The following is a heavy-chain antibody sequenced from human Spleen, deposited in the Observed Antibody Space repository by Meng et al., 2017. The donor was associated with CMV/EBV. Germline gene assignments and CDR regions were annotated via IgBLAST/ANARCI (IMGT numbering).Heavy chain of an antibody. Sequence: GESLKISCAASGFIVRSNYMSWVRQAPGKGLEWVSVIYSGDNTYYADSVKGRFTISRDNSKNTLYLQMNSLRAEDTAVYYCATNPHTSGWYAYWGPGTVVTVSS. CDR1: GFIVRSNY. D-gene: IGHD6-19*01. V-gene: IGHV3-53*01. J-gene: IGHJ4*02. CDR2: IYSGDNT. CDR3: ATNPHTSGWYAY.